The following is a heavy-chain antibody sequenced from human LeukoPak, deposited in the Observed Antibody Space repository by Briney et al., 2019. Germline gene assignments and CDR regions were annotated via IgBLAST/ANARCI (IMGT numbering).Heavy chain of an antibody. CDR3: AKGRFRSLWLGDYYFDY. D-gene: IGHD6-19*01. J-gene: IGHJ4*02. CDR1: GYTFTSYY. V-gene: IGHV1-46*01. CDR2: INPSGGST. Sequence: ASVKVSCKASGYTFTSYYMHWVRQAPGQGLEWMGIINPSGGSTSYAQKFQGRVTMTRDTSTSTVYMELSSLRSEDTAVYYCAKGRFRSLWLGDYYFDYWGQGTLVTVSS.